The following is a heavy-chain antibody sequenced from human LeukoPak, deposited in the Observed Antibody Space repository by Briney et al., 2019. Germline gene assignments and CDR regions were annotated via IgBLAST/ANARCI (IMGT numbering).Heavy chain of an antibody. CDR3: ARGTWTPRFVVVISHAFDI. CDR2: IYTSGST. J-gene: IGHJ3*02. CDR1: GGSISSYY. Sequence: TSETLSLTCTVSGGSISSYYWSWIRQPAGKGLEWIGRIYTSGSTNYNPSLKSRVTMSVDTSKNQFSLKLSSVTAADTAVYYCARGTWTPRFVVVISHAFDIWGQGTMGTVSS. V-gene: IGHV4-4*07. D-gene: IGHD2-21*01.